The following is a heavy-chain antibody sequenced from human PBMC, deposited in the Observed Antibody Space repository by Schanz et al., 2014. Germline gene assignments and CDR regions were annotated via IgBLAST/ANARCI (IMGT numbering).Heavy chain of an antibody. CDR1: GGTFSSYT. CDR3: ARGLEDERWLDLNEAFDI. D-gene: IGHD6-19*01. J-gene: IGHJ3*02. Sequence: QVQLVQSGAEVMKPGSSVKVSCKASGGTFSSYTINWVRQAPGQGLEWMGRIIPILGITNVAQTFQDRVPITADKSTSTAYMELSSLRSEDTAVYYCARGLEDERWLDLNEAFDIWGQGTIVTVSS. CDR2: IIPILGIT. V-gene: IGHV1-69*02.